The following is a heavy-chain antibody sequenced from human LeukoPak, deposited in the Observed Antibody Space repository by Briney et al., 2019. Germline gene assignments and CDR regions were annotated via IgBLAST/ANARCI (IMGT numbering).Heavy chain of an antibody. CDR3: AREVVSIPSYFDS. D-gene: IGHD2-21*01. Sequence: GGSLRLSCAASGFSVSSSYMYWVRQAPGKGLEWVSFFYRGDSTYYAESVRGRLTISRDNSKNTLYLLMNSLIPEDTAVYYCAREVVSIPSYFDSWGQGTLVTVPS. CDR2: FYRGDST. V-gene: IGHV3-53*01. CDR1: GFSVSSSY. J-gene: IGHJ4*02.